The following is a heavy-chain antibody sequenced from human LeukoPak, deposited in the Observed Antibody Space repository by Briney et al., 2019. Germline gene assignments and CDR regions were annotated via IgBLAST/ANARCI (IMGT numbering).Heavy chain of an antibody. J-gene: IGHJ4*02. CDR3: AKMQGYFDY. CDR2: ISGSDGNT. CDR1: GFTFSSYA. Sequence: PGGSLRLSCAASGFTFSSYAMSWVRQAPGKGLEWVSAISGSDGNTFYADSVKGRFTISRDNSKNMVYLQMNSLRAEDAATYYCAKMQGYFDYWGQGSLVTVSS. V-gene: IGHV3-23*01.